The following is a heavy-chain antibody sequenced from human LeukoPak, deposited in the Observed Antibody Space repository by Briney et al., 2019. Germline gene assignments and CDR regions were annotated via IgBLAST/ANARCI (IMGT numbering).Heavy chain of an antibody. J-gene: IGHJ4*02. D-gene: IGHD3-10*01. CDR2: FDPEDGET. CDR1: GYTLTELS. Sequence: ASVKVSCKVSGYTLTELSMHWVRQAPGKGLEWMGGFDPEDGETIYAQKFQGRVTMTEDTSTDTAYMELSSLRSEDTAVYYCATEVYGSGGAHYWGQGTLVTVSS. CDR3: ATEVYGSGGAHY. V-gene: IGHV1-24*01.